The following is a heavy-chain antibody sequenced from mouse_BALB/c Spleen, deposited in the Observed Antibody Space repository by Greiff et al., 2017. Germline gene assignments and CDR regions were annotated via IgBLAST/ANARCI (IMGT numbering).Heavy chain of an antibody. V-gene: IGHV5-17*02. Sequence: EVQLVESGGGLVQPGGSRKLSCAASGFTFSSFGMHWVRQAPEKGLEWVAYISSGSSTIDYADTVKGRYTISRDNPKNTLFLQMTSLRSEDTAMYYCARYGNLRGYAMDYWGQGTSVTVSA. CDR3: ARYGNLRGYAMDY. CDR2: ISSGSSTI. D-gene: IGHD2-1*01. CDR1: GFTFSSFG. J-gene: IGHJ4*01.